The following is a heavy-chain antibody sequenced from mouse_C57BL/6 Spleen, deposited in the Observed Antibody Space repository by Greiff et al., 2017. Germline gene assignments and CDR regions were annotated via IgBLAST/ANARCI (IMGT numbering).Heavy chain of an antibody. D-gene: IGHD1-1*02. CDR1: GYTFTSYW. CDR2: IDPSDSYT. CDR3: ARNYGPYFDV. Sequence: VQLQQPGAELVMPGASVKLSCKASGYTFTSYWMHWVKQRPGQGLEWIGEIDPSDSYTNYNQKFKGKSTLTVDKSSSTAYMQLSSLTSEDSAVYYCARNYGPYFDVWGKGTTVTVSA. J-gene: IGHJ1*03. V-gene: IGHV1-69*01.